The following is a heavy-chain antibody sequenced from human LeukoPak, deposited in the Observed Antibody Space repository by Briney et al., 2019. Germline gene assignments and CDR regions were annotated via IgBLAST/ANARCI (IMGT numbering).Heavy chain of an antibody. V-gene: IGHV4-59*01. D-gene: IGHD5-18*01. Sequence: ASETLSLTCTVSGGSISSYYWSWIRQPPGKGLEWIGYIYSSGTTNYNPSLKSRLTISVDTSKNQFSLKLSSVTAADTAVYCARASPIQPYYFDYWGQGTLVTVSS. J-gene: IGHJ4*02. CDR1: GGSISSYY. CDR3: ARASPIQPYYFDY. CDR2: IYSSGTT.